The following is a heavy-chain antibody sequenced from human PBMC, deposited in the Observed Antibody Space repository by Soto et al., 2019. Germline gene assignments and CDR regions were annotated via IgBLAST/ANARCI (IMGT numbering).Heavy chain of an antibody. CDR1: GGTFSSYA. V-gene: IGHV1-69*13. CDR3: ARLPLSTVTTHHFDY. J-gene: IGHJ4*02. Sequence: SVKVSCKASGGTFSSYAISWVRQAPGQGLEWMGGIIPIFGTANYAQKFQGRVTITADESTSTAYMELSSLRSDDTAVYYCARLPLSTVTTHHFDYWGQGTLVTVSS. CDR2: IIPIFGTA. D-gene: IGHD4-17*01.